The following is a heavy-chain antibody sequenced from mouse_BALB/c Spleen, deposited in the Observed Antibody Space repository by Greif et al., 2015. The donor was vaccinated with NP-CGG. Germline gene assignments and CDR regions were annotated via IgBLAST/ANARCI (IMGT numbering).Heavy chain of an antibody. CDR1: GFNIKDTY. J-gene: IGHJ4*01. V-gene: IGHV14-3*02. D-gene: IGHD2-1*01. Sequence: VQLQQSGAELVKPGASVKLSCTASGFNIKDTYMHWVKQRPEQGLEWIGRIDPANGNTKYDPKFQGKATITADTSSNTAYLQLSSLTSEDTAVYYCARSGGNYVRYYAMDYWGQGTSVTVSS. CDR3: ARSGGNYVRYYAMDY. CDR2: IDPANGNT.